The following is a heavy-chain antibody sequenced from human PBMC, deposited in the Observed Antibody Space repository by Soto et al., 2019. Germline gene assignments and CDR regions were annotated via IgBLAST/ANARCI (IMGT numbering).Heavy chain of an antibody. J-gene: IGHJ4*02. D-gene: IGHD6-13*01. Sequence: VGSLRLSCAASGFTFSSYGMHWVRQAPGKGLEWVAVIWYDGSNKYYADSVKGRFTISRDNSKNTLYLQMNSLRAEDTAVYYCARDEGDSSSWSFDYWGQGTLVTVSS. CDR2: IWYDGSNK. CDR3: ARDEGDSSSWSFDY. CDR1: GFTFSSYG. V-gene: IGHV3-33*01.